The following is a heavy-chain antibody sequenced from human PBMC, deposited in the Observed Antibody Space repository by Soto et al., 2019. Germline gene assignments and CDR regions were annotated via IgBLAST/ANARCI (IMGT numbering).Heavy chain of an antibody. CDR3: ARTDRGYNWFDP. D-gene: IGHD3-10*01. CDR2: IYDSGST. J-gene: IGHJ5*02. Sequence: PSETLSLTFTVSGGSISSSSYYWGWIRQPPGKGLEWIGSIYDSGSTYYNASLKSRVTISVDTSKNQFSLKLSSVNAADTAVYYCARTDRGYNWFDPWGQGTLVTVSS. V-gene: IGHV4-39*01. CDR1: GGSISSSSYY.